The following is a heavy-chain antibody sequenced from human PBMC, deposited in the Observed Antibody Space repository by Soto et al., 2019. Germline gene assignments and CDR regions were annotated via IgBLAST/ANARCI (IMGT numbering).Heavy chain of an antibody. CDR2: LNPNSGAT. J-gene: IGHJ4*02. Sequence: ASVKVSCKTSEYTFTDNYIYWIRQAPGQGLEWMGWLNPNSGATDFAQRFQGRVTLTSDTSISTAYMELNRLTSDDTAVFYCARQSCGSTSCFYDYWGLGTLVTVSS. CDR1: EYTFTDNY. D-gene: IGHD2-2*01. CDR3: ARQSCGSTSCFYDY. V-gene: IGHV1-2*02.